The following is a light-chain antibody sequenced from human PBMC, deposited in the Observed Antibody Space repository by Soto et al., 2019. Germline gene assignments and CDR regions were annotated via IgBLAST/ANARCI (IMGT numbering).Light chain of an antibody. CDR3: QQYNNWWT. CDR1: QNVSSN. CDR2: AAS. V-gene: IGKV3D-15*01. Sequence: EILMTQSTATLSVSLRERASLYCRASQNVSSNLAWYQQKPGQAPRLLIYAASTRATGIPARFIGNGSGTEFTLTISSLQSEDFAVYYCQQYNNWWTFGQGTKVDI. J-gene: IGKJ1*01.